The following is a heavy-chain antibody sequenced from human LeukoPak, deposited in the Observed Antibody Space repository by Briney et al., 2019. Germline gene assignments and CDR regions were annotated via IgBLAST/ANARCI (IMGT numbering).Heavy chain of an antibody. CDR1: GFTFSSYA. CDR2: IIPIFGTA. CDR3: TLGYCSGGSCSNYYYYYMDV. D-gene: IGHD2-15*01. J-gene: IGHJ6*03. Sequence: PGGSLRLSCAASGFTFSSYAISWVRQAPGQGLEWMGGIIPIFGTANYAQKFQGRVTITTDESTSTAYMELSSLRSEDTAVYYCTLGYCSGGSCSNYYYYYMDVWGKGTTVTVSS. V-gene: IGHV1-69*05.